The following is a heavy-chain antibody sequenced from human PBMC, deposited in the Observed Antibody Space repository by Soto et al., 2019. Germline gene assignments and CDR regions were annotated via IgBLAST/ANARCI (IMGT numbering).Heavy chain of an antibody. D-gene: IGHD5-12*01. CDR2: HYYSAST. CDR3: ARHTQRGYSGYFAS. V-gene: IGHV4-31*03. J-gene: IGHJ4*02. CDR1: GGSLSSGGYY. Sequence: QVQLQESGPGLVKPSQTLSLSCTVSGGSLSSGGYYWSWIRPHPGKGLEWIGFHYYSASTYYTPSLKSRVTITVDTTQNQLSLKLSSVTAADTAVYYCARHTQRGYSGYFASWGQGTLVTVSS.